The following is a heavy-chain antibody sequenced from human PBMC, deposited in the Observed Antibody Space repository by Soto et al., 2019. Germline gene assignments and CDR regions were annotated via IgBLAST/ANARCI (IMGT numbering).Heavy chain of an antibody. V-gene: IGHV4-4*02. CDR1: GVSISNTNW. CDR2: IYHSGST. J-gene: IGHJ4*02. CDR3: ASPLAPATLHY. Sequence: QVQLQESGPGLVEPSGTLSLTCAVSGVSISNTNWWSWVRQPPGKGLEWIGQIYHSGSTNYNPSLKMPVTLSTDTSDNPFTLQLYPVTDADTAVHYSASPLAPATLHYYVQGTLVAVSS. D-gene: IGHD1-26*01.